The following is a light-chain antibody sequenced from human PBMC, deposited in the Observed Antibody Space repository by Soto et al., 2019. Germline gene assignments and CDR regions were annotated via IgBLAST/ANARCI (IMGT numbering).Light chain of an antibody. CDR2: GAS. Sequence: EIVLTQSPGTLSLCPGERATLSCGASQSVSTSQLAWYQQKPGQAPRLLIFGASSRATGIPDRFRGSGSGTDFTLTISRLEPEDFAVYYCQQYGGSPRTFGQGTKVDIK. CDR3: QQYGGSPRT. V-gene: IGKV3-20*01. CDR1: QSVSTSQ. J-gene: IGKJ1*01.